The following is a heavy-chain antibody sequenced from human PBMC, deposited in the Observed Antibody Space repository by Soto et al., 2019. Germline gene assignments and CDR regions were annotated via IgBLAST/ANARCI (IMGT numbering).Heavy chain of an antibody. Sequence: SETLSLTCTVSGGSIRSYYWRWIRQPPGKGLEWIGYIYYSGSTNYNPSLKSRVTISVDTSKNQFSLKLSSVTAADTAVYYFARAPGGNYGYPPFFAYWGQGTLVPGPS. J-gene: IGHJ4*02. CDR3: ARAPGGNYGYPPFFAY. D-gene: IGHD3-10*01. CDR2: IYYSGST. CDR1: GGSIRSYY. V-gene: IGHV4-59*01.